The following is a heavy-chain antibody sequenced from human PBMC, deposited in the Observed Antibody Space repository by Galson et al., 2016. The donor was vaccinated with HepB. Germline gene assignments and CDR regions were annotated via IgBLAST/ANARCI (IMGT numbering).Heavy chain of an antibody. CDR3: ARSFHDRSGYAVAYYQYGMDV. Sequence: SVKVSCKASGYTFIGYGISWVRQAPGQGLEWMGWISAYNGDTNYAQKLQGRVTMTTDTSTSTAYMELRSLRSDDTAVYYCARSFHDRSGYAVAYYQYGMDVWGQGTTVTVSS. CDR2: ISAYNGDT. CDR1: GYTFIGYG. D-gene: IGHD3-22*01. J-gene: IGHJ6*02. V-gene: IGHV1-18*04.